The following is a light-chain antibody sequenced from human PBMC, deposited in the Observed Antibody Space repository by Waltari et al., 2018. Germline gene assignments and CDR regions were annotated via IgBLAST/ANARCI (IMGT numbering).Light chain of an antibody. CDR1: SSNIGHNF. V-gene: IGLV1-51*02. Sequence: QSVLTQPPSLSAAPGQKVTISCSGSSSNIGHNFVSWYPQFPGKAPNILLYANNKVPSGIPDRFSGTKSGTAGTLVITGVQTGDEADYYCGSWESSLSLVFGGGTKLSVL. CDR2: ANN. CDR3: GSWESSLSLV. J-gene: IGLJ2*01.